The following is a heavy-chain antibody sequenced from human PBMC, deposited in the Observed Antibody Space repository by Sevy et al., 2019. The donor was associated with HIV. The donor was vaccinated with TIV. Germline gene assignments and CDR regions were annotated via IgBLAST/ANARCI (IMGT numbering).Heavy chain of an antibody. V-gene: IGHV4-39*01. D-gene: IGHD2-15*01. CDR1: GGSISSSSYY. Sequence: SETLSLTCTVSGGSISSSSYYWGWIRQPPGKGLEWIGSIYYSGSTYYNPSLKSRVTISVDTSKNQFSLKLSSVTAADTAVYYCARGLQTRENWFDPWGQGTLVTVSS. J-gene: IGHJ5*02. CDR3: ARGLQTRENWFDP. CDR2: IYYSGST.